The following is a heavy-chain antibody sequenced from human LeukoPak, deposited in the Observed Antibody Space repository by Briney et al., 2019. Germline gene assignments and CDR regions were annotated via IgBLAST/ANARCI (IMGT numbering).Heavy chain of an antibody. J-gene: IGHJ4*02. CDR2: ISSSTYTI. Sequence: GGSLRLSCAASGFTFSSYSMNWVRQAPGKGLEWVSYISSSTYTIYYADSVKGRFTISRDNAKNSLYLQMNSLRAEDTAVYYCARDIVAAELYFDYWGQGTLVTVSS. V-gene: IGHV3-48*01. CDR3: ARDIVAAELYFDY. D-gene: IGHD5-12*01. CDR1: GFTFSSYS.